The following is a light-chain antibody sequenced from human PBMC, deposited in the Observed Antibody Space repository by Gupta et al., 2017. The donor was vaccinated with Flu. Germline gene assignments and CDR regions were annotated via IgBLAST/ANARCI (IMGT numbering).Light chain of an antibody. CDR2: GPS. J-gene: IGKJ1*01. Sequence: PAILAGSPGERATLSCRASQSVGSNLAWYQQRPGQAPRLLVYGPSTRATDIPDRFSGSGSGTEFTLTISSLESEDSAVYYCQQYNNWLWTFGQGTKVEVK. CDR3: QQYNNWLWT. CDR1: QSVGSN. V-gene: IGKV3-15*01.